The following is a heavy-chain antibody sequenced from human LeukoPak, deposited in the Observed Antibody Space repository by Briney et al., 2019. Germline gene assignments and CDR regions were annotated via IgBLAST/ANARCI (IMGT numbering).Heavy chain of an antibody. J-gene: IGHJ4*02. CDR1: GFTFSSYA. D-gene: IGHD4-23*01. Sequence: PGGSLRLSCAASGFTFSSYAMSWVRQAPGKGLEWVSVIYSGGSTYYADSVKGRFTISRDNSKNTLYLQMNSLRAEDTAVYYCARDITSEADYGGNGGDYWGQGTLVTVSS. V-gene: IGHV3-53*01. CDR2: IYSGGST. CDR3: ARDITSEADYGGNGGDY.